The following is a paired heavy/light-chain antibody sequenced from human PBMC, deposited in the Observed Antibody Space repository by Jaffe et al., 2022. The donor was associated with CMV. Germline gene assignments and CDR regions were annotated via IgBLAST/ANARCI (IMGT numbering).Light chain of an antibody. Sequence: DIQMTQSPSSLSASVGDRVTITCQASQDISNYLNWYQQKPGKAPKLLIYDASNLETGVPSRFSGSGSGTDFIFTITSLQPEDIATYYCQQYDNLPYTFGQGTKLEIK. CDR1: QDISNY. J-gene: IGKJ2*01. CDR3: QQYDNLPYT. V-gene: IGKV1-33*01. CDR2: DAS.
Heavy chain of an antibody. CDR2: ISSTSNYI. CDR3: ARDYQAGVVAFDC. V-gene: IGHV3-21*02. CDR1: GFTFSSYS. D-gene: IGHD2-15*01. J-gene: IGHJ4*02. Sequence: EVQLVESGGGLVTPGGSLRLSCVTSGFTFSSYSMNWVRQAPGEGLEWVSSISSTSNYIYYADSVKGRFTISRDNAKTSLYLQMNSLRAEDTAVYYCARDYQAGVVAFDCWGQGTLVTVSS.